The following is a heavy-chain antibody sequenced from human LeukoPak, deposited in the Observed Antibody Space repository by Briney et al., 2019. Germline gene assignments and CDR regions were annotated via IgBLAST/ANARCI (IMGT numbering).Heavy chain of an antibody. CDR2: INTNTGNP. CDR1: GRTFSSYA. D-gene: IGHD3-10*01. J-gene: IGHJ4*02. CDR3: ARDDYYGSGIPYFDY. Sequence: GASVKVSCKASGRTFSSYAISWVRQAPGQGLEWMGWINTNTGNPTYAQGFTGRFGFSLDTSVSTAYLQISSLKAEDTAVYYCARDDYYGSGIPYFDYWGQGTLVTVSS. V-gene: IGHV7-4-1*02.